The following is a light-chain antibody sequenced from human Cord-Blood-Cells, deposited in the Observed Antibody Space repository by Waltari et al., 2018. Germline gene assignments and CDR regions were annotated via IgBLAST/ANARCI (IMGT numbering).Light chain of an antibody. CDR2: KAS. CDR3: QQYNSYPFT. CDR1: QSISSW. Sequence: DIPMTQSPSTLSASVGDRVTITCRAIQSISSWLAWYQQKPGKAPKLLIYKASSLESGVPSRFSGSGSGTEFTLTISSLQPDDFATYYCQQYNSYPFTFGPGTKVDIK. V-gene: IGKV1-5*03. J-gene: IGKJ3*01.